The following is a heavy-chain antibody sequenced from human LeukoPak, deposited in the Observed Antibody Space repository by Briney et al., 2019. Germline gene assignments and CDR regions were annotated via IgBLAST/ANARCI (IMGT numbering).Heavy chain of an antibody. CDR2: INPNSGGT. Sequence: GASVKVSCKASGYTFTGYYMHWVRQVPGQGLEWMGWINPNSGGTNYAQKFRGRVTMTRDTSISTAYMELSRLRSDDTAVYYCARSWRFCSGDSCYPIDYWGQGTLVTVSS. CDR1: GYTFTGYY. J-gene: IGHJ4*02. V-gene: IGHV1-2*02. D-gene: IGHD2-15*01. CDR3: ARSWRFCSGDSCYPIDY.